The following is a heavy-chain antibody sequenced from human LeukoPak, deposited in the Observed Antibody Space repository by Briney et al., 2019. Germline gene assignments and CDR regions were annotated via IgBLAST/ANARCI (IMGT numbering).Heavy chain of an antibody. D-gene: IGHD2-8*01. CDR2: ISDSGEIT. CDR1: GFTFSDYY. V-gene: IGHV3-23*01. J-gene: IGHJ4*02. Sequence: GGSLRLSCAASGFTFSDYYMSSIRQAPGKGLEWVSGISDSGEITFYADSVKGRFTISRDNSENTLYLQMNSLRAEDTAVYYCAKDLDCTSGICYTFFDYWGQGTLVTVSS. CDR3: AKDLDCTSGICYTFFDY.